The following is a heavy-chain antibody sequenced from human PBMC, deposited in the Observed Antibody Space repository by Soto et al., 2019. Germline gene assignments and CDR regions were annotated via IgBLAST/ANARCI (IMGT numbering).Heavy chain of an antibody. D-gene: IGHD3-22*01. Sequence: SVKVSCKASGYTFTGYYMHWVRQAPGQGLEWMGWINPNSGGTNYAQKFQGRVTMTRDTSISTAYMELSRLRADDTAVYYCARDAHSHISWETYYDDSSGYYPYFDYWGQGNLGTL. CDR1: GYTFTGYY. J-gene: IGHJ4*02. CDR3: ARDAHSHISWETYYDDSSGYYPYFDY. CDR2: INPNSGGT. V-gene: IGHV1-2*02.